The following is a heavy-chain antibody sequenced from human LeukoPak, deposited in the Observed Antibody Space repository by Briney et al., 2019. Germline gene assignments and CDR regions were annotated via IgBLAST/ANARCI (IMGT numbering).Heavy chain of an antibody. CDR3: ARDLTMIPGY. V-gene: IGHV4-4*07. Sequence: SETLSLSCTVSGGSISSYYWTWIRQPAGKGLEWIGRIYTSGSTNYNPSLKSRVTMSVDASKNHFSLKLSSVTAADTAVYYCARDLTMIPGYWGQGTLVTVSS. D-gene: IGHD3-22*01. J-gene: IGHJ4*02. CDR2: IYTSGST. CDR1: GGSISSYY.